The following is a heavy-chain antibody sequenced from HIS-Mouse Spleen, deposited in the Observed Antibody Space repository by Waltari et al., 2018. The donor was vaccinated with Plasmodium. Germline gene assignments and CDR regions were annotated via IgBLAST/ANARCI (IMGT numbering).Heavy chain of an antibody. Sequence: QVQLQQWGAGLLKPSETLSLTCAVYGGSFSGYYWSWIRQPPGKGQEWIGEINHSGSTNYNPSLKSRVTISVDTSKNQFSLKLSSVTAADTAVYYCARLVVVASKDSYWGQGTLVTVSS. J-gene: IGHJ4*02. D-gene: IGHD2-15*01. CDR2: INHSGST. CDR1: GGSFSGYY. CDR3: ARLVVVASKDSY. V-gene: IGHV4-34*01.